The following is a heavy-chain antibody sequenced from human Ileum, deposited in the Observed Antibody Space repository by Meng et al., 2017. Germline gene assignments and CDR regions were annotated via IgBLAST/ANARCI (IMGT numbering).Heavy chain of an antibody. CDR2: IHYSGSR. V-gene: IGHV4-61*01. D-gene: IGHD3-10*01. J-gene: IGHJ4*02. Sequence: KETGQGLLGPSETLSHPCKVLGGSVRSDCYYWSWIRQPPGKGLEWIGLIHYSGSRNYNPSLKSRVTMSVDTSKNQVSLRLTSVTAADTAVYYCARFYGSGTFEVHDYWGQGTLVTVSS. CDR1: GGSVRSDCYY. CDR3: ARFYGSGTFEVHDY.